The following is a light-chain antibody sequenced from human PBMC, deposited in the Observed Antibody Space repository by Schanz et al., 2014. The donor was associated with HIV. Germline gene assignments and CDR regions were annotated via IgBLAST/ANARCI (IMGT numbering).Light chain of an antibody. CDR2: GAS. Sequence: EIVLTQSPGTLSLSPGERATLSCRASQSVSSYLAWYQQKPGQAPRLLIYGASTRVTGIPARFSGSGSGTEFTLTISSLQSEDFAVYYCQQYYDWKTFGQGTKVEIK. V-gene: IGKV3-15*01. J-gene: IGKJ1*01. CDR1: QSVSSY. CDR3: QQYYDWKT.